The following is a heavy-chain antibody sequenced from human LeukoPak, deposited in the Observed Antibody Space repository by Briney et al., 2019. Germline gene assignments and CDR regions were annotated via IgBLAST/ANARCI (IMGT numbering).Heavy chain of an antibody. D-gene: IGHD2-2*01. CDR2: ISGSGGYT. Sequence: GGPLRLSCAASGFTFSSYAMTWVRQAPGKGLEWVSAISGSGGYTYYADSVKGRFTISRDSSKNTLYLQMNSLRAEDTAVYYCAKVIVVGPRGHTWYYYGMDVWGQGTKVTVSS. J-gene: IGHJ6*02. CDR1: GFTFSSYA. CDR3: AKVIVVGPRGHTWYYYGMDV. V-gene: IGHV3-23*01.